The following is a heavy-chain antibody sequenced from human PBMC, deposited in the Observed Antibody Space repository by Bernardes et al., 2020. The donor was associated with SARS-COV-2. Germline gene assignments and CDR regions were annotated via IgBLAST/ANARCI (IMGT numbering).Heavy chain of an antibody. CDR2: ISAYNGNT. D-gene: IGHD2-2*01. V-gene: IGHV1-18*01. CDR3: AREGIVVVPAAHHPFDY. CDR1: GYTFTSYG. Sequence: ASVKVSCKASGYTFTSYGISWVRQAPGQGLEWMGWISAYNGNTNYAQKLQGRVTMTTDTSTSTAYMELRSLRSDDTAVYYCAREGIVVVPAAHHPFDYWGQGTLVTVSS. J-gene: IGHJ4*02.